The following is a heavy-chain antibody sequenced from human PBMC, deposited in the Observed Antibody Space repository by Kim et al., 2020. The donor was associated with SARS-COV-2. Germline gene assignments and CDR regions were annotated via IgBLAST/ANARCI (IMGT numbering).Heavy chain of an antibody. Sequence: EQKLQGRVTRTPETSTSQAYMELRSLRSADTAVYYCARSVSYSSSWYDYWGQGTLVTVSS. V-gene: IGHV1-18*01. J-gene: IGHJ4*02. CDR3: ARSVSYSSSWYDY. D-gene: IGHD6-13*01.